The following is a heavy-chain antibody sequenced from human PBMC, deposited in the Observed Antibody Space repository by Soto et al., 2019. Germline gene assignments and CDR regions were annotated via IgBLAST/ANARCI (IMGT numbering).Heavy chain of an antibody. D-gene: IGHD2-15*01. V-gene: IGHV4-31*03. J-gene: IGHJ4*02. CDR1: GGSISSGGYY. CDR3: ARLMVTRGYFDY. Sequence: PSETLSLTCTVSGGSISSGGYYWSWIRQHPGKGQEWIGYIYYSGSTYYNPSLKSRVTISVDTSKNQFSLKLSSVTAADTAVYYCARLMVTRGYFDYWGQGTLVTVSS. CDR2: IYYSGST.